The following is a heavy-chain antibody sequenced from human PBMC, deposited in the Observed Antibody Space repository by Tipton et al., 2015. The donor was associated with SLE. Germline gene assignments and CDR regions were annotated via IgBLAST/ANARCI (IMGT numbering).Heavy chain of an antibody. Sequence: TLSLTCTVSGGSINSFYWNWVRQSAGKGLEWIGRLYVSEITGSTNYNPSLKGRVTMSVDTSKHQFSLKVTSVTAADTAVYYCARHPHDLQYWSAWGQGSLVTVSA. V-gene: IGHV4-4*07. CDR3: ARHPHDLQYWSA. CDR1: GGSINSFY. CDR2: LYVSEITGST. D-gene: IGHD4-11*01. J-gene: IGHJ4*02.